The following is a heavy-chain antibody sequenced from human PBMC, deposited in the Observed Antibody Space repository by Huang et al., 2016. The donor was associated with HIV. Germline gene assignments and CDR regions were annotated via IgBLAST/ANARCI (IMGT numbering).Heavy chain of an antibody. D-gene: IGHD3-10*01. V-gene: IGHV4-39*01. Sequence: QLQLQESGPGLVKPSETLSLTCTVSGGSIRSDNYYWGWIRQPPGKGLEGIGSIYYSGSTDSNPSLKSRGTITGDTSKNQFSLKMRSVTAADTAVYYCARLPGSITMIRGVITDPYWGQGTLVTVSS. J-gene: IGHJ4*02. CDR2: IYYSGST. CDR3: ARLPGSITMIRGVITDPY. CDR1: GGSIRSDNYY.